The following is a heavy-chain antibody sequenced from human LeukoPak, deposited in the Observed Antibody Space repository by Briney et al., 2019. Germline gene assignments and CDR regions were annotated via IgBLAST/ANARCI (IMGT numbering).Heavy chain of an antibody. D-gene: IGHD5-12*01. Sequence: PGRSLRLSCAVSGFTFDDYAMHWVRQVPGKGLEWVSGINWNSDSIGYADSVKGRFTTSRDNAKNSLYLQMNSLRAEDTAFYYCSIKGGGDSGYGNFDYWGQGTLVTVSS. CDR1: GFTFDDYA. J-gene: IGHJ4*02. V-gene: IGHV3-9*01. CDR2: INWNSDSI. CDR3: SIKGGGDSGYGNFDY.